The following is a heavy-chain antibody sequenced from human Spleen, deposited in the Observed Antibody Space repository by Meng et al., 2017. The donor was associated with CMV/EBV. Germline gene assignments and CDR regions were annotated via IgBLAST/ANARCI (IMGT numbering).Heavy chain of an antibody. CDR2: IYPGVTDT. CDR1: YSFTDSW. D-gene: IGHD3-10*01. J-gene: IGHJ6*02. CDR3: AKRLDSGTYRAGIMDV. Sequence: YSFTDSWVGWVRQMPGEGVGWVSIIYPGVTDTKYSQSCQGLVTISADKSVCTAYMQWSSVKASDNAMYSCAKRLDSGTYRAGIMDVWGQGTTVTVSS. V-gene: IGHV5-51*01.